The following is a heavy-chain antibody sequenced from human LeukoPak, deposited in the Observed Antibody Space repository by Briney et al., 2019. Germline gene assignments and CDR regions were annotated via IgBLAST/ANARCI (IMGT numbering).Heavy chain of an antibody. J-gene: IGHJ4*02. Sequence: GGSLRLSCAASGFTFSSYWMSWVRQAPGKGLEWVANIKQDGSEKYYVDSVKGRFTISRDNAKNSLYLQMNSLRAEDTAVYYCAKLVGYYDSSGSPLFDYWGQGTLDTVSS. D-gene: IGHD3-22*01. CDR2: IKQDGSEK. V-gene: IGHV3-7*01. CDR3: AKLVGYYDSSGSPLFDY. CDR1: GFTFSSYW.